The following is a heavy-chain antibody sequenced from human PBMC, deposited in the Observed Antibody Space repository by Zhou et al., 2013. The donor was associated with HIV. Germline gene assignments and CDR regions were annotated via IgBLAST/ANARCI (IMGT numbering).Heavy chain of an antibody. Sequence: VQLVQSGNVLKSPGSSVKISCKTSGGTFENYPISWVRQAPGQGLDWVGGVIPALNIGHYSQRFQGRVTISADKSKTLCYLQLNSLTYDDTALYFCASGTHALRDLSWLSDNWGQGTLVTVSS. D-gene: IGHD3-16*02. CDR2: VIPALNIG. J-gene: IGHJ4*02. V-gene: IGHV1-69*14. CDR1: GGTFENYP. CDR3: ASGTHALRDLSWLSDN.